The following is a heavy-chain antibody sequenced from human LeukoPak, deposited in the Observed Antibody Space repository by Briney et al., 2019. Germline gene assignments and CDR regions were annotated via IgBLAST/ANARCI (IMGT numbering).Heavy chain of an antibody. J-gene: IGHJ4*02. D-gene: IGHD5-12*01. CDR2: INPSGGST. CDR1: GYTFTSYY. CDR3: ARGLGGYDFDY. Sequence: ASVKVSCKASGYTFTSYYMHWVRQAPGQGLEWMGIINPSGGSTSYAQKFQGRVTLTRNTSISTAYMELSSLRSEDAAVYYCARGLGGYDFDYWGQGTLVTVSS. V-gene: IGHV1-46*01.